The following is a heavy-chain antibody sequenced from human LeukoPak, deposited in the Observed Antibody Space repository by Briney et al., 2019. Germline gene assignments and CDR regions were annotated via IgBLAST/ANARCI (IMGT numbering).Heavy chain of an antibody. CDR2: ISSDSTYI. Sequence: NTGGSLRLSCAASGFTFSTYSMCWVRQAPGKGLEWVSSISSDSTYIYYLDSVKGRFTVSRDNAKHSLYLYMNSLRAEDTAVYYCARVAFGPHAMDAWGKGTTVTVSS. J-gene: IGHJ6*04. V-gene: IGHV3-21*01. D-gene: IGHD3-10*01. CDR1: GFTFSTYS. CDR3: ARVAFGPHAMDA.